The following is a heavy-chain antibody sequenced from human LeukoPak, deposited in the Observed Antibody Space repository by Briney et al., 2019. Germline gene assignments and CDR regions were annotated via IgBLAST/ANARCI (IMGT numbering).Heavy chain of an antibody. Sequence: PSETLSLTCTVSGGSISRYYWSWIRQPPGKGLERIGYIYDSGSTNYNPSLNSRVTISVDTSQNQFSLKLTSVTAADTAVYYCARARGYTGYELDYWGRGTLVTVSS. CDR2: IYDSGST. CDR3: ARARGYTGYELDY. D-gene: IGHD5-12*01. J-gene: IGHJ4*02. CDR1: GGSISRYY. V-gene: IGHV4-59*01.